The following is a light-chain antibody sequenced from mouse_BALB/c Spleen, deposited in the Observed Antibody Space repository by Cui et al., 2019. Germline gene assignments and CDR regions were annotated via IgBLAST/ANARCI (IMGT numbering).Light chain of an antibody. J-gene: IGKJ2*01. Sequence: DIQMTQSPASLSASVGETVTITCRASENIYSYLALYQQKQGKSPQLLVYNAKTLAEGVPSRFSGSGSGTQFSLKINSLQPEDFGSYYCQHHYGTPYMYTFGGGTKLEIK. CDR2: NAK. V-gene: IGKV12-44*01. CDR3: QHHYGTPYMYT. CDR1: ENIYSY.